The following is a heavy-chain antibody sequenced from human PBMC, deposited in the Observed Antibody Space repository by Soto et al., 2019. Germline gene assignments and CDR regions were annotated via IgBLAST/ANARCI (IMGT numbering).Heavy chain of an antibody. Sequence: GGSLRLSCAASGFTFSSYAMSWVRQAPGKGLEWVSAISGSGGSTYYADSVKGRFTISRDNSKNTLYLQMNSLRAEDTAVYYCASLVLPRFSSGWTDLDGYWGQGTLVTAPQ. V-gene: IGHV3-23*01. D-gene: IGHD6-19*01. CDR3: ASLVLPRFSSGWTDLDGY. CDR1: GFTFSSYA. J-gene: IGHJ4*02. CDR2: ISGSGGST.